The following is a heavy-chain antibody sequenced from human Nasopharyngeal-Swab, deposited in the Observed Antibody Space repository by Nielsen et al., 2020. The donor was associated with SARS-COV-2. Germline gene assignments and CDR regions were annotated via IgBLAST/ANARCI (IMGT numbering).Heavy chain of an antibody. V-gene: IGHV1-58*01. CDR3: ARDLADQLLPNWFDP. J-gene: IGHJ5*02. Sequence: WVRQAPGQRLEWIGWIVVGSGNTNYAQKFQERVTITRDMSTSTAYMELSSLRSEDTAVYYCARDLADQLLPNWFDPWGQGTLVTVSS. D-gene: IGHD2-2*01. CDR2: IVVGSGNT.